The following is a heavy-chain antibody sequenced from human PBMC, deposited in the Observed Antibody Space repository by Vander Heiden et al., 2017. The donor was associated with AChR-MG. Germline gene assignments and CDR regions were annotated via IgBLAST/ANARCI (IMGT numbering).Heavy chain of an antibody. V-gene: IGHV3-23*01. Sequence: EVQLLDSAGDLGQPGGSLRLSCAASGSPFTSYAMSWVRQAPGKGLEWVSVISGSGSTTYYADSVKGRFTISRDNSKNTLYLQMNSLRVDDTAVYYCAKDKTKLRSGVDYWGQGTLVTVSS. CDR2: ISGSGSTT. J-gene: IGHJ4*02. CDR1: GSPFTSYA. CDR3: AKDKTKLRSGVDY.